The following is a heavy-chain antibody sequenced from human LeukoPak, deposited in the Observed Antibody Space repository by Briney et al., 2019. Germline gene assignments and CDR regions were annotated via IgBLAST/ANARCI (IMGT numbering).Heavy chain of an antibody. Sequence: PGGSLRLSCAASGFTFSSYEMNWVRQAPGKGLEWVSYISSSGSTLYYADSVKGRFTISRDNAKNTLHLQMNSLRAEDTAVYYCARGARGSGTAIDYWGQGTLVTVSS. D-gene: IGHD3-10*01. V-gene: IGHV3-48*03. CDR2: ISSSGSTL. CDR3: ARGARGSGTAIDY. J-gene: IGHJ4*02. CDR1: GFTFSSYE.